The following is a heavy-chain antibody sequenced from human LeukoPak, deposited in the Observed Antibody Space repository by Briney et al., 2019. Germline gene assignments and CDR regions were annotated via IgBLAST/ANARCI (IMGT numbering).Heavy chain of an antibody. CDR2: ISSSGSTI. J-gene: IGHJ4*02. D-gene: IGHD2-15*01. CDR3: ARVGLLMAFDY. CDR1: GFTFSSYE. V-gene: IGHV3-48*03. Sequence: GGSLRLSCAASGFTFSSYEMNWVRQAPGKGLEWVSYISSSGSTIYYADSVKGRFTISRDNAKNSLYLRMNSLRAEDTAVYYCARVGLLMAFDYWGQGTLVTVSS.